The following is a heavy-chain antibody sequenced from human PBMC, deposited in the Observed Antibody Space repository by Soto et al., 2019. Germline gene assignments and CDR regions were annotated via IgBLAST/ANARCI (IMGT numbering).Heavy chain of an antibody. Sequence: SETLSLTCAVYGGSFSGYYWSWIRQPPGKGLEWIGEINHSGSTNYNPSLKSRVTISVDTSKNQFSLKLSSVTAADTAVYYCARSGSIVVVPAASRRNWFDPWGQGTLVTVSS. CDR1: GGSFSGYY. V-gene: IGHV4-34*01. J-gene: IGHJ5*02. CDR3: ARSGSIVVVPAASRRNWFDP. D-gene: IGHD2-2*01. CDR2: INHSGST.